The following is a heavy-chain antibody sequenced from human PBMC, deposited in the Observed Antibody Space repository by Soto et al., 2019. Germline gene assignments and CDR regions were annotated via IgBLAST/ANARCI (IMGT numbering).Heavy chain of an antibody. Sequence: ASVKVSCKASGGTFSSYAISWVRQAPGQGLEWMGGIIPIFGTANYAQKFQGRVTITADESTSTAYMELSSLRSEDTAVYYCAIAGSGVVYYDSSGYYYWGQGTLVTVSS. CDR1: GGTFSSYA. CDR2: IIPIFGTA. CDR3: AIAGSGVVYYDSSGYYY. J-gene: IGHJ4*02. V-gene: IGHV1-69*13. D-gene: IGHD3-22*01.